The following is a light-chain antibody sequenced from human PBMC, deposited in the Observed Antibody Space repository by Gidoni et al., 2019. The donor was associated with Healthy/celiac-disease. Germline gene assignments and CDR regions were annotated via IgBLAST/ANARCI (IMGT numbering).Light chain of an antibody. Sequence: SPELTQDPAASVALGQTVRITCQGDSLRSYYASWYQQKPGQAPVLVIYGKNNRPSGIPDRFSGSSSGNTASLTITGAQAEDEADYYCNARDSSGNHLVVFGGGTKLTVL. V-gene: IGLV3-19*01. J-gene: IGLJ2*01. CDR2: GKN. CDR3: NARDSSGNHLVV. CDR1: SLRSYY.